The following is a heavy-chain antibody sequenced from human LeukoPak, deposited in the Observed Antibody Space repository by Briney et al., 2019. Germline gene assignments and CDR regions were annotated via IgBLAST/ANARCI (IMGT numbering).Heavy chain of an antibody. CDR2: IYPGDSDT. V-gene: IGHV5-51*01. D-gene: IGHD2-2*01. Sequence: GESLKISYKASGYSFPDYWIGWVRQSPGKGPEWMGIIYPGDSDTRYSPSFQGQVTISADKSISTAYLQWSSLKASDTAMYYCARLSGSTSSGFDYWGQGTLVTVS. CDR3: ARLSGSTSSGFDY. CDR1: GYSFPDYW. J-gene: IGHJ4*02.